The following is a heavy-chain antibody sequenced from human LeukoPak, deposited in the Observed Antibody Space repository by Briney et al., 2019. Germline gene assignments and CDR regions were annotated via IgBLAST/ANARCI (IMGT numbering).Heavy chain of an antibody. CDR3: ARDTELAVSGTFALHPKFDY. V-gene: IGHV1-2*02. J-gene: IGHJ4*02. D-gene: IGHD6-19*01. CDR2: INPNSGGT. CDR1: GYTFTSYA. Sequence: ASVKVSCKASGYTFTSYAMNWVRQAPGQGLEWMGWINPNSGGTNYAQKFQGRVTMTRDTSISTAYMELSRLRSDDTAVYYCARDTELAVSGTFALHPKFDYWGQETLVTVSS.